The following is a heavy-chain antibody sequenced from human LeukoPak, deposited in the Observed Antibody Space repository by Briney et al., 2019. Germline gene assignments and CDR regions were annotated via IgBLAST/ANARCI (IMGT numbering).Heavy chain of an antibody. Sequence: PGGSLRLSCAASGLTFSSYWMSWVRQAPGKGLEWVANIKQDGSEKYYVDSVKGRFTISRDNAKNSLYLQMNSLRAEDTAVYYCARRGYIVAYGMDVWGQGTTVTVSS. CDR2: IKQDGSEK. D-gene: IGHD5-12*01. J-gene: IGHJ6*02. CDR3: ARRGYIVAYGMDV. CDR1: GLTFSSYW. V-gene: IGHV3-7*01.